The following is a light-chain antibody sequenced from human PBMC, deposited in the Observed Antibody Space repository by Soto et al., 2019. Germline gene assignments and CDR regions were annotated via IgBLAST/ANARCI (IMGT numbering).Light chain of an antibody. Sequence: DIQMTQSPSTLSASVGDRVTITCRASQSVNNWLAWYQQKPGKAPKSLIYKASSLESGVPSRFSGSGSGTEFTLTISSLQPDYFATYYCQQYNSFSLWTFGQGTKVEIK. CDR1: QSVNNW. J-gene: IGKJ1*01. CDR2: KAS. V-gene: IGKV1-5*03. CDR3: QQYNSFSLWT.